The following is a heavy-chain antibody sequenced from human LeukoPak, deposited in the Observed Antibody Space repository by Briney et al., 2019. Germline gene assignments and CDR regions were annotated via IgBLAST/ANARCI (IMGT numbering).Heavy chain of an antibody. D-gene: IGHD5-18*01. CDR1: GYRFTELS. V-gene: IGHV1-24*01. J-gene: IGHJ4*02. CDR2: FDLVHGDT. CDR3: TAGRAYSLLDF. Sequence: ASVKVSCKVSGYRFTELSRHWVRQAPGKGLEWLGGFDLVHGDTIYAQKFQGRVTMTEDTSTDTSYMELGSLGSEDTAVYFCTAGRAYSLLDFWGQGTLVIVS.